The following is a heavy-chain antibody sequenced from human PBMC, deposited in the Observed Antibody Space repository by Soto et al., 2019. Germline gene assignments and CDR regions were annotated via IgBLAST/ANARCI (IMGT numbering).Heavy chain of an antibody. CDR3: ARRPLVRGIIPYYFDS. V-gene: IGHV4-39*01. CDR1: GGSINNSSFY. D-gene: IGHD3-10*01. CDR2: IYYSGRA. Sequence: QLQLQESGPGLVKPSETLSLTCTVSGGSINNSSFYWGWVRQPPGKRLEWIGSIYYSGRAYYNPSLKSRLTISVDTSKSQFSLNLSSVSAADTAVYFCARRPLVRGIIPYYFDSWGQGTLVTVSS. J-gene: IGHJ4*02.